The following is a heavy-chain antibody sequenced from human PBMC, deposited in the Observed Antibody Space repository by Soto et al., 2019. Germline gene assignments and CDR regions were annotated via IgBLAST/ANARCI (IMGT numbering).Heavy chain of an antibody. V-gene: IGHV1-69*13. CDR1: GGTFSSYA. CDR3: ARGAYDSSGYYPYFYYYYGMDV. Sequence: SVKVSCKASGGTFSSYAISWVRQAPGQGLEWMGGIIPIFGTANYAQKFQGRVTITADESTSTAYMELSSLRSEDTAVYYCARGAYDSSGYYPYFYYYYGMDVWGQGTTVTV. J-gene: IGHJ6*02. D-gene: IGHD3-22*01. CDR2: IIPIFGTA.